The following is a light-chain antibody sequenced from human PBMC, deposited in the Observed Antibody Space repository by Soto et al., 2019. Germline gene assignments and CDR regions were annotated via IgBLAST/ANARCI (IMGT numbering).Light chain of an antibody. CDR2: EVA. J-gene: IGLJ3*02. Sequence: QSVLTQPASVSGSPGQAITISCTGTTSDIGGYNFVSWYQQPPGQAPKLIIYEVANRPSGVSDRFSGSKSGNTASLTISGLQAEDEADYYCSLYTRSTTLLFGGGTKLTVL. V-gene: IGLV2-14*01. CDR3: SLYTRSTTLL. CDR1: TSDIGGYNF.